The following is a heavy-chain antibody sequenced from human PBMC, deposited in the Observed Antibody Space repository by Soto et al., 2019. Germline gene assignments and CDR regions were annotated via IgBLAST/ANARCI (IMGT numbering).Heavy chain of an antibody. CDR2: ISSNSAYI. V-gene: IGHV3-21*01. CDR1: GFTFRSFT. Sequence: GGSLRLSCAASGFTFRSFTMTWVRQAPGKGLEWVSTISSNSAYIYYTYALRGRFTISIDNAKNSLHLQMNSLRAEDTAVYYCTRAASRDSCARGWFDPWGPGTLVTVSS. CDR3: TRAASRDSCARGWFDP. D-gene: IGHD2-2*01. J-gene: IGHJ5*02.